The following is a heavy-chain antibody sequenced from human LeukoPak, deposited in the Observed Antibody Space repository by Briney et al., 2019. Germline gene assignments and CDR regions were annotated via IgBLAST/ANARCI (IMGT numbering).Heavy chain of an antibody. D-gene: IGHD6-13*01. J-gene: IGHJ4*02. CDR2: IRYDGSNK. Sequence: PGGSLRLSCAASGFTFSSYGMHWVRQAPGKGLEWVAFIRYDGSNKYYADSVKGRFTISRDNSNNTLYLQMYSLRAEDTAVYYCAQVTPQQLAPPHYCGQGNPVSASS. CDR3: AQVTPQQLAPPHY. V-gene: IGHV3-30*02. CDR1: GFTFSSYG.